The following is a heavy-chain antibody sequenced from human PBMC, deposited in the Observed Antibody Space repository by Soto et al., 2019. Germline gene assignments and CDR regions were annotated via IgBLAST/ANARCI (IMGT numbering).Heavy chain of an antibody. CDR2: MWYDGSNK. V-gene: IGHV3-33*01. CDR1: GFTLSTYG. D-gene: IGHD2-8*01. CDR3: ARLNGTVFVHYFDY. J-gene: IGHJ4*02. Sequence: QVQLVESGGGVVQPGRSLRLSCAASGFTLSTYGMHWVRQAPGKGLEWVAVMWYDGSNKYYADSVKGRFTMSRDNSKTTLYLQMNSLRAEDTAVYYCARLNGTVFVHYFDYWGQGTLVTVSS.